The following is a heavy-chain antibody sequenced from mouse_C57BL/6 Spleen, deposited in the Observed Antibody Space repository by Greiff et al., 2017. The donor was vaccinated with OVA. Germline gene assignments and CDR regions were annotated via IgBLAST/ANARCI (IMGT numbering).Heavy chain of an antibody. Sequence: VQLQQSGAELVRPGSSVKLSCKASGYTFTSYWMDWVKQRPGQGLEWIGNIYPSDSETHYNQKFKDKATLTVDKSSSTAYMQLSSLTSEDSAVYYCAREGLPHFDYWGQGTTLTVSS. V-gene: IGHV1-61*01. J-gene: IGHJ2*01. CDR2: IYPSDSET. CDR3: AREGLPHFDY. D-gene: IGHD3-1*01. CDR1: GYTFTSYW.